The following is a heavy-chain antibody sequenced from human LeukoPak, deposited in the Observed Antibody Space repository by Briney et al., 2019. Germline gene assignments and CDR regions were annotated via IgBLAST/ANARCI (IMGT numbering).Heavy chain of an antibody. D-gene: IGHD4-17*01. CDR3: ARDAVIYGDYGRGFDY. V-gene: IGHV1-18*01. CDR1: GYTFTGYG. J-gene: IGHJ4*02. Sequence: ASVKVSCKASGYTFTGYGISWVRQAPGQGLEWMGWISAYNGNTNYAQKLQGRVTMTTDTSTSTAYMELRSLRSDDTAVYYCARDAVIYGDYGRGFDYWGQGTLVTVSS. CDR2: ISAYNGNT.